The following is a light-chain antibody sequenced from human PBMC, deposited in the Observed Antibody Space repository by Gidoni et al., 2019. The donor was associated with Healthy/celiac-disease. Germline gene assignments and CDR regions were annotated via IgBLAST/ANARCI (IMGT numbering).Light chain of an antibody. CDR1: QSVSSY. Sequence: CRASQSVSSYLAWYQQKPGQAPRLLIYDASNRATGIPARFSGSGSGTDFTRTISSLEPEDFAVYYCQQRSNWPITFGQGTRLEIK. V-gene: IGKV3-11*01. CDR3: QQRSNWPIT. CDR2: DAS. J-gene: IGKJ5*01.